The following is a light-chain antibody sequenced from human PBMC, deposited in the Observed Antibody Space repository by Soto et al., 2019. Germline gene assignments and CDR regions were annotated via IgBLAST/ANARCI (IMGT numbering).Light chain of an antibody. CDR3: QQYQNWPPWT. Sequence: EIVMTQSPVTLSVSPGERATLSCRASQSVGGNLAWYQQKYGQPPRLVIYGASTRATGIPDRFSGSGSGTEFTHTISRLQSENFAVYYCQQYQNWPPWTFGQGTKVE. J-gene: IGKJ1*01. V-gene: IGKV3-15*01. CDR1: QSVGGN. CDR2: GAS.